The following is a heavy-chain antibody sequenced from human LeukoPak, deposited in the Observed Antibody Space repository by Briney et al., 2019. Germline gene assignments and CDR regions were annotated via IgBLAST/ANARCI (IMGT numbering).Heavy chain of an antibody. D-gene: IGHD3-10*01. Sequence: SLRLSCAASAFTFSDYYMSWIREAPGNGLRWVSYISSSSIYTNYADTVKGRFTISRDNAKNSLYLQMNSLRADDTAVYYCARGRARGVAAPFDYWGQGTLVTVSS. V-gene: IGHV3-11*05. CDR2: ISSSSIYT. J-gene: IGHJ4*02. CDR3: ARGRARGVAAPFDY. CDR1: AFTFSDYY.